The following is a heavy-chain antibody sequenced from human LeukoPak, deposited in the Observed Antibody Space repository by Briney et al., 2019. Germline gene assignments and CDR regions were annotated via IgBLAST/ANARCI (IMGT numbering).Heavy chain of an antibody. CDR3: ARGLYLGYSSGWYPDFDY. V-gene: IGHV1-69*13. D-gene: IGHD6-19*01. J-gene: IGHJ4*02. CDR2: IIPIFGTA. Sequence: ASVKVSCKASGGTFSSYAISWVRQAPGQGLEWMGGIIPIFGTANYAQKFQGRVTITADESTSTAYMELSSLRSEDTAVYYCARGLYLGYSSGWYPDFDYWGQGTLVTVSS. CDR1: GGTFSSYA.